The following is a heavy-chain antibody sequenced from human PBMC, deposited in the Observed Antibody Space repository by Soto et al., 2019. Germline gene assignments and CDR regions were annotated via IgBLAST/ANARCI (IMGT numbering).Heavy chain of an antibody. V-gene: IGHV3-33*01. CDR3: ASSVVPAATRQDYDILTGLDAFDI. D-gene: IGHD3-9*01. CDR1: GFTFSSYG. CDR2: IWYDGSNK. J-gene: IGHJ3*02. Sequence: GXSLRLSCAASGFTFSSYGMHWVRQAPGKGLEWVAVIWYDGSNKYYADSVKGRFTISRDNSKNTLYLQMNSLRAEDTAVYYCASSVVPAATRQDYDILTGLDAFDIWGQGTMVT.